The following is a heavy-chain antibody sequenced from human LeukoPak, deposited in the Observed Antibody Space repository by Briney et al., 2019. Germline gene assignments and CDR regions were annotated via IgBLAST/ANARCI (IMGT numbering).Heavy chain of an antibody. CDR3: AHPYCSSTSCEYYFDS. J-gene: IGHJ4*02. Sequence: SGPTLVKPTQTLTLTCTFSGFSLSTSGVGVGWIRQPPGKALEWLALIYWDDDKRYSPSLKSRLTITKDTSKNEVVLTMTNMDPVDTATYYCAHPYCSSTSCEYYFDSWGQGTLVTVSS. V-gene: IGHV2-5*02. CDR1: GFSLSTSGVG. D-gene: IGHD2-2*01. CDR2: IYWDDDK.